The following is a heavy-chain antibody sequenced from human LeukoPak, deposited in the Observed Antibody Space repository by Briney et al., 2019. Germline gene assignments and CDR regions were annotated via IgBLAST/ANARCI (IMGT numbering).Heavy chain of an antibody. D-gene: IGHD6-6*01. Sequence: PSETLSLTCTVSGGSISSGSYYWGWIRQPAGKGLEWIGRIYTSGSTNYNPSLKSRVTMSVDTSKNQFSLKLSSVTAADTAVYYCARDFYSSSSGLGYWGQGTLVTVSS. CDR1: GGSISSGSYY. V-gene: IGHV4-61*02. CDR2: IYTSGST. J-gene: IGHJ4*02. CDR3: ARDFYSSSSGLGY.